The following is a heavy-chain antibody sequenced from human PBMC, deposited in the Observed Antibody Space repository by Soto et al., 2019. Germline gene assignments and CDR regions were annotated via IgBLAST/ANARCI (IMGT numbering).Heavy chain of an antibody. Sequence: EVQLLESGGGLVQPGGSLTLYCAASGVTFSRYAMAWVRQAPGKGPEWVSSISGRGASTYYADSVKGRFSISSDNSKNTLYLQMNSLRVEDTAIYYCAKDIRVALCGTTTVGMCCVDVWGQGTTVTVSS. V-gene: IGHV3-23*01. CDR2: ISGRGAST. CDR3: AKDIRVALCGTTTVGMCCVDV. J-gene: IGHJ6*02. D-gene: IGHD6-13*01. CDR1: GVTFSRYA.